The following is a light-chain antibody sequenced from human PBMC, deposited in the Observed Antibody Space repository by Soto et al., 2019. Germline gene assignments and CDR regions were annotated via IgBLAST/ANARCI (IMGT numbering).Light chain of an antibody. CDR1: QSVSTN. CDR2: GAS. CDR3: QQYNNWPLT. J-gene: IGKJ4*01. V-gene: IGKV3-15*01. Sequence: EIVMTQSPATLSVSPGERATLSCRASQSVSTNLAWYQQIPGQAPRLLISGASTRATGIPARFSGSGSGTEFTLTISSLQSEDFAVYHCQQYNNWPLTFGVGTKVDI.